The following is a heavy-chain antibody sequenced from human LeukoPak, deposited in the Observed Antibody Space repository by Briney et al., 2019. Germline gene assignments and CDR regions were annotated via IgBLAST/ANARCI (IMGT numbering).Heavy chain of an antibody. J-gene: IGHJ4*02. Sequence: GGSLRLSCAASEFSVGSNYMTWVRQAPGKGLEWVSLIYSGGSTYYADSVKGRFTISRDNSKNTLYLQMNSLRAEDTAVYYCARSRGYDTRDFDYWGQGTLVTVSS. CDR3: ARSRGYDTRDFDY. V-gene: IGHV3-66*01. D-gene: IGHD5-12*01. CDR1: EFSVGSNY. CDR2: IYSGGST.